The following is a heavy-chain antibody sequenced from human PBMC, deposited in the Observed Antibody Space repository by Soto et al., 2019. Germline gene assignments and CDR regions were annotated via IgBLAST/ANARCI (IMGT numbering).Heavy chain of an antibody. CDR1: GFTFSSYG. CDR2: IWYDGSNK. Sequence: GGSLRLSCAASGFTFSSYGMHWVRQAPGKGLEWVAVIWYDGSNKYYADSVKGRFTISRDNSKNTLYLQMNSLRAEDTAVYYFAKSIVVVPAAHRTYYYYGMDVWGQGTTVTVSS. J-gene: IGHJ6*02. V-gene: IGHV3-33*06. D-gene: IGHD2-2*01. CDR3: AKSIVVVPAAHRTYYYYGMDV.